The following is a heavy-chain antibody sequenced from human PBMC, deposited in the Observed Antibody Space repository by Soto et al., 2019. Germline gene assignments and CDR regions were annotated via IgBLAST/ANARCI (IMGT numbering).Heavy chain of an antibody. V-gene: IGHV4-34*01. Sequence: SETLSLTCAVYGGSFSGYYWSWIRQPPGKGLEWIGEINHSGSTNYNPSLKSRVTISVDTSKNQFSLKLSSVTAADTAVYYCARVSLSGQQQYPIYCYYGMDVWGQGTTVTVSS. J-gene: IGHJ6*02. D-gene: IGHD6-13*01. CDR1: GGSFSGYY. CDR2: INHSGST. CDR3: ARVSLSGQQQYPIYCYYGMDV.